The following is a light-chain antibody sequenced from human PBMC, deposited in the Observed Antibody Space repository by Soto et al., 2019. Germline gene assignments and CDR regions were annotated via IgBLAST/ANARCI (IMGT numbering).Light chain of an antibody. V-gene: IGLV1-51*01. CDR3: GSWDSSLSADV. CDR2: DDD. Sequence: QPVLTQPPSVSAAPGQKVTISCSGSSSNIGGNSVSWYQQLPGTASKLLIYDDDKRPSGIPDRFSGSKSGTSATLGITVFRTGDEGDYYCGSWDSSLSADVFGTGTKVTVL. CDR1: SSNIGGNS. J-gene: IGLJ1*01.